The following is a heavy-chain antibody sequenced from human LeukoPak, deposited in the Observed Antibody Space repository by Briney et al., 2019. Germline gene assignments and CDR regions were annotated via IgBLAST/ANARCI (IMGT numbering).Heavy chain of an antibody. J-gene: IGHJ2*01. CDR2: IYYRGST. V-gene: IGHV4-59*01. CDR1: GGSISSYY. D-gene: IGHD4-23*01. Sequence: PSETLSLTCTVSGGSISSYYWSWIRQPPGKGLEWIGYIYYRGSTNYNPSLKSRVTISVDTSKNQFSLKLSSVTAADTAVYHCARDLDNGGNSIWYFDLWSRGTLVTVSS. CDR3: ARDLDNGGNSIWYFDL.